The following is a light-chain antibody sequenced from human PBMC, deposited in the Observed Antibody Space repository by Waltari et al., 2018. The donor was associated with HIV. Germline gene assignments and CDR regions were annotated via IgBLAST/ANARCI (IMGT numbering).Light chain of an antibody. J-gene: IGLJ3*02. CDR2: GDS. CDR3: QSYDNNLSGLWV. Sequence: SVLTQPPSVSGAPGQWVTISCTGNNSNIGAGYDVHWYRQFPGSAPELVVYGDSIRPSWVPDRFSGAKSGVSASLDISGLQTEDEADYYCQSYDNNLSGLWVFGGGTKLTVL. CDR1: NSNIGAGYD. V-gene: IGLV1-40*01.